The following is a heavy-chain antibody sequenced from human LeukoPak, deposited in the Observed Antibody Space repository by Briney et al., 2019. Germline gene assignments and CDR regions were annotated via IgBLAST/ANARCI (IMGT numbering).Heavy chain of an antibody. CDR3: ARDTAVAGTPAEYFQN. J-gene: IGHJ1*01. V-gene: IGHV3-7*04. CDR1: GFTFSSYW. Sequence: GGSLRLSCAASGFTFSSYWMIWVRQAPGKGLEWVANIKQDRSETYYVDSVAGRFTISRDNAKNSLYLQMNSLRAEDTAVYHCARDTAVAGTPAEYFQNWGQGTLVTVSS. D-gene: IGHD6-19*01. CDR2: IKQDRSET.